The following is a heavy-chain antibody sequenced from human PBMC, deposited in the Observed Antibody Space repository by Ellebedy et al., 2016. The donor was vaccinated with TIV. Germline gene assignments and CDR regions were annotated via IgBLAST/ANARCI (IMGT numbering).Heavy chain of an antibody. CDR2: IYSGGST. V-gene: IGHV3-66*01. Sequence: GESLKISCAASGFTVSSNYMSWVRQAPGKGLEWVSVIYSGGSTYYADSVKGRFTISRDNSKNTLYLQMNSLRAEDTAVYYCARDVRHYDILTGYQSNWFDPWGQGTLVTVSS. CDR3: ARDVRHYDILTGYQSNWFDP. J-gene: IGHJ5*02. D-gene: IGHD3-9*01. CDR1: GFTVSSNY.